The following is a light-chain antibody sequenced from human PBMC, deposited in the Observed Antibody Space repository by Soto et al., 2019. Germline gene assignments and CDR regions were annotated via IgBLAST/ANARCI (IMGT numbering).Light chain of an antibody. CDR1: QSVSSSY. J-gene: IGKJ1*01. Sequence: EIVLTQSPGTLSLSPGERATLSCRASQSVSSSYLALYQQKPGQAPRLLIYGASSRATGIPDRFSGSGSGTDFTLTISSLEPEEFAVYYCQQYGSSPPTFGQGTKVEIK. V-gene: IGKV3-20*01. CDR2: GAS. CDR3: QQYGSSPPT.